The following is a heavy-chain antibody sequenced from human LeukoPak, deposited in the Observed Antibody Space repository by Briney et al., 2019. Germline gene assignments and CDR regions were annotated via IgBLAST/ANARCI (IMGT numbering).Heavy chain of an antibody. V-gene: IGHV3-11*04. D-gene: IGHD6-19*01. CDR1: GFTFSDYY. J-gene: IGHJ4*02. Sequence: PGGSLRLSCAASGFTFSDYYMSWIRQAPGKGLEWVSCISSSGSTIYYADSVKGRFTISRDNAKNSLYLQMNSLRAEDTAVYYCARPQAQYSSGWYDYWGQGTLVTVSS. CDR3: ARPQAQYSSGWYDY. CDR2: ISSSGSTI.